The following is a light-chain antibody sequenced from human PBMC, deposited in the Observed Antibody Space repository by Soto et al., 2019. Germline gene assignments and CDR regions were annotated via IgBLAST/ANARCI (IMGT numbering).Light chain of an antibody. CDR3: QQFSSPPVFP. CDR2: WAS. CDR1: QSVFKGSNNKDC. J-gene: IGKJ2*01. Sequence: DIVMTQSPDSLAVSLGERATINCKSSQSVFKGSNNKDCLAWYQQKPGQPPKLLLYWASTRESGVPDRFSGSGSWTDFTLTIISLQAEDVAIYYCQQFSSPPVFPFGQGTKLEIK. V-gene: IGKV4-1*01.